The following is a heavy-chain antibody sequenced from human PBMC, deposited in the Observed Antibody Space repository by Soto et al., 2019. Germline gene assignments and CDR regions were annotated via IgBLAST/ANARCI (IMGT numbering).Heavy chain of an antibody. CDR3: TRDASRDSSARGWFDP. CDR2: ISGNSAYI. D-gene: IGHD6-13*01. CDR1: GFTFRSFT. V-gene: IGHV3-21*01. Sequence: VGSVRLSCAASGFTFRSFTMNWVRQAPGKGLEWVSTISGNSAYIYYTDALRGRFTISRDNAKNSLHLQMNSLRAEDTAVYYCTRDASRDSSARGWFDPWGPGTLVTVSS. J-gene: IGHJ5*02.